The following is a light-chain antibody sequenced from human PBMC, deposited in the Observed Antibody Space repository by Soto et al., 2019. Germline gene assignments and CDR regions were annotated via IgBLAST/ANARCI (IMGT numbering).Light chain of an antibody. Sequence: QAVVTQEPSLTVSPGGTVTLTCASSTGAVTRDSYSNWFQQKPGQTPRALIYSTSQKHPWTPARFSGSLFGGKAALTLSAVQPGDEADYYCLLNTGDAWVFGGGTKVTVL. CDR2: STS. CDR1: TGAVTRDSY. CDR3: LLNTGDAWV. V-gene: IGLV7-43*01. J-gene: IGLJ3*02.